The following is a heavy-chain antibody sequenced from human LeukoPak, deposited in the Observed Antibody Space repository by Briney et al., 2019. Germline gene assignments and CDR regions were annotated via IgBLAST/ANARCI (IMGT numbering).Heavy chain of an antibody. J-gene: IGHJ5*02. CDR3: ARRSSPIGKRPKAAAGSGFRFDP. D-gene: IGHD6-13*01. Sequence: SETLSLTCAVYGGSFSGYYWSWIRQPPGKGLEWIGEINHSGSTNYNPSLKSRVTISVDTSKNQFSLKLSSVTAADTAVYYCARRSSPIGKRPKAAAGSGFRFDPWGQGTLVTVSS. CDR2: INHSGST. V-gene: IGHV4-34*01. CDR1: GGSFSGYY.